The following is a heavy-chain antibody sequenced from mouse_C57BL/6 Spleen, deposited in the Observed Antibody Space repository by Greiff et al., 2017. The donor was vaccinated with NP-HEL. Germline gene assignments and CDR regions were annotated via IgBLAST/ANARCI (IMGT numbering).Heavy chain of an antibody. J-gene: IGHJ3*01. CDR3: ANWDQVAY. D-gene: IGHD4-1*01. Sequence: QVHVKQSGAELVKPGASVKISCKASGYAFSSYWMNWVKQRPGKGLEWIGQIYPGDGDTNYNGKFKGKATLTADKSSSTAYMQLSSLTSEDSAVYFCANWDQVAYWGQGTLVTVSA. CDR2: IYPGDGDT. V-gene: IGHV1-80*01. CDR1: GYAFSSYW.